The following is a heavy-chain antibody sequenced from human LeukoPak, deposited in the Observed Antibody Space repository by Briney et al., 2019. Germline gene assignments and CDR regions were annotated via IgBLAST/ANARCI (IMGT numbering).Heavy chain of an antibody. V-gene: IGHV4-61*02. CDR3: RISYYYDSSGYYNYFDY. CDR2: IYTSGST. Sequence: SETLSLTCTVSGGSISSGSYYWSWIRQPAGKGLEWIGRIYTSGSTNYNPSLKSRVTISVDTSKNQFSLKLSSVTAADTAVYYCRISYYYDSSGYYNYFDYWGQGTLVTVSS. J-gene: IGHJ4*02. CDR1: GGSISSGSYY. D-gene: IGHD3-22*01.